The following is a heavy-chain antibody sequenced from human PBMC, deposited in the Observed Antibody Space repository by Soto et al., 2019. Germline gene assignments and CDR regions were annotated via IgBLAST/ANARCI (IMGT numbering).Heavy chain of an antibody. CDR3: ARQDYSDSFDY. Sequence: ASVKVSCKASGGTFSSYAISWVRQAPGQGLEWMGVINPSGGSTSYTQKFQGRVTMTRDTSTSTVYMELSSLRSEDTAVYYCARQDYSDSFDYWGQGTLVIFSS. V-gene: IGHV1-46*01. D-gene: IGHD3-22*01. CDR1: GGTFSSYA. J-gene: IGHJ4*02. CDR2: INPSGGST.